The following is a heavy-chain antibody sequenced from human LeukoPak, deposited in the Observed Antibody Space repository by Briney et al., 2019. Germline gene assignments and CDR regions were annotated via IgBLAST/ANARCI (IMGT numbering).Heavy chain of an antibody. V-gene: IGHV3-7*03. CDR2: IKEDGSEK. CDR3: ARDWVAGVPFDAFDI. D-gene: IGHD3-10*01. Sequence: GGSLRLSCAASGFTLSSYWMSWVRQAPGKGLEWVANIKEDGSEKYYVFSVKGRFTISRDNAQNSVYLHMNSLTAEDTALYYCARDWVAGVPFDAFDIWGQGTMVSVSS. J-gene: IGHJ3*02. CDR1: GFTLSSYW.